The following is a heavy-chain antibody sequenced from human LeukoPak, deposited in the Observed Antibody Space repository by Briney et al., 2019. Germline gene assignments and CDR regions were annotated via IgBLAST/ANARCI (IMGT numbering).Heavy chain of an antibody. D-gene: IGHD2-21*02. V-gene: IGHV3-23*01. CDR2: ISGSGGST. CDR1: GFTFSSYA. Sequence: PGASLRLSCAASGFTFSSYAMSWVRQAPGKGLEWVSAISGSGGSTYYADSVEGRFTISRDNSKNTLYLQMNSLRAEDTAVYYCAKGHIVVVTAIRGGIDYWGQGTLVTVSS. J-gene: IGHJ4*02. CDR3: AKGHIVVVTAIRGGIDY.